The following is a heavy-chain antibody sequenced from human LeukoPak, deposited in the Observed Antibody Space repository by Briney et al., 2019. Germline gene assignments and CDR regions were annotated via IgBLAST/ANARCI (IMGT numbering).Heavy chain of an antibody. CDR2: IGISSGNT. J-gene: IGHJ4*02. D-gene: IGHD1-1*01. V-gene: IGHV3-48*04. CDR1: GFPFSDYS. Sequence: GGSLRLSCTASGFPFSDYSMNWVRQAPGKGLEWISYIGISSGNTRYADSVKGRFTISADNAKNSLYLQMNSLRVEDTAVYYCARDHNYAFDNWGQGTLVSVSS. CDR3: ARDHNYAFDN.